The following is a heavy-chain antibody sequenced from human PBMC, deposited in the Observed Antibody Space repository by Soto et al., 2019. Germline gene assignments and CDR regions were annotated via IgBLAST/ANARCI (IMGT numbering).Heavy chain of an antibody. V-gene: IGHV4-34*01. D-gene: IGHD6-6*01. J-gene: IGHJ4*02. CDR3: ARGRARGSSSPSDY. Sequence: QVQLPQRGAGLLKPSETLSLTCAVYGGSFSGYYWSWIRQPPGKGLEWIGEINHSGSTNYNPSLKSRVTISVDTSKTQFSLKLSSVTAADTAVYYCARGRARGSSSPSDYWGQGTLVTVSS. CDR1: GGSFSGYY. CDR2: INHSGST.